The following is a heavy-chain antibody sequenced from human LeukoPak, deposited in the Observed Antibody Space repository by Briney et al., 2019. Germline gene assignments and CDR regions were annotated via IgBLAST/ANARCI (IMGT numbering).Heavy chain of an antibody. V-gene: IGHV4-34*01. Sequence: SETLSLTCAVYGGSFSGYYWSWIRQPPGKGLEWIGEINHSGSTNYNPSLKSRVTISVDTSKNQFSLKLSSVTAADTAVYYCARAGGYYDSSGYLNYFDYWGQGTLVTVSS. CDR2: INHSGST. J-gene: IGHJ4*02. CDR3: ARAGGYYDSSGYLNYFDY. D-gene: IGHD3-22*01. CDR1: GGSFSGYY.